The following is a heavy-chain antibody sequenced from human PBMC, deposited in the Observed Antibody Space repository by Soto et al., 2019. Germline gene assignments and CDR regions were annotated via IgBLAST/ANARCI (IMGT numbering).Heavy chain of an antibody. D-gene: IGHD3-10*01. CDR3: ARDPMVRGVNQL. V-gene: IGHV4-30-4*01. Sequence: PSETLSLTCTVSGGSISSGDYYWSWIRQPPGKGLEWIGYIYYSGSTYHNPSLKSRVTISVDTSKNQFSLKLSSVTAADTAVYYCARDPMVRGVNQLWGQGTLVTVSS. CDR2: IYYSGST. J-gene: IGHJ4*02. CDR1: GGSISSGDYY.